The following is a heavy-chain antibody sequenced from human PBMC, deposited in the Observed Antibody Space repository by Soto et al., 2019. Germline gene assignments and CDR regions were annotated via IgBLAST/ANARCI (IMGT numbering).Heavy chain of an antibody. J-gene: IGHJ4*02. CDR3: ARMNYYDTSGYPFDY. Sequence: PSETLSLTCAVSGYSISSSNWWGWIRQPPGKGLEWIGYIYYSGTTYYNPSLKSRVTMSADTSKNQFSLKLNSVTAADTAVYYYARMNYYDTSGYPFDYWGQGMMVTVSS. CDR1: GYSISSSNW. D-gene: IGHD3-22*01. CDR2: IYYSGTT. V-gene: IGHV4-28*01.